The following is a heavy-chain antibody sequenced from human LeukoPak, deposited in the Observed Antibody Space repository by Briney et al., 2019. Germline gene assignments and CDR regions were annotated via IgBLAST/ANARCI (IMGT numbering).Heavy chain of an antibody. CDR3: ARVGYDILTDYYMDV. V-gene: IGHV1-69*04. D-gene: IGHD3-9*01. J-gene: IGHJ6*03. CDR1: GGTFSSYA. CDR2: IIPILGIA. Sequence: SVKVSCKASGGTFSSYAISWVRQAPGQGLEWMGRIIPILGIANYAQKFQGRVTITADESTSTAYMELSSLRSEDSAVYYCARVGYDILTDYYMDVWGQGTTVTVSS.